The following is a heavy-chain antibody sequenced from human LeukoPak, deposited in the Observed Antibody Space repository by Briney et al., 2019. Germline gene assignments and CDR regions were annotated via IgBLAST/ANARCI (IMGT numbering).Heavy chain of an antibody. D-gene: IGHD6-13*01. CDR2: IYPGDSDT. V-gene: IGHV5-51*01. CDR3: ARRSAAAGNDAFDI. CDR1: GYSFTSYW. Sequence: GESLKISCKGSGYSFTSYWIGWVRQMPGKGLEWMGIIYPGDSDTRYSPSFQGQVTVSADKSISTAYLQWSSLKASGTAMYYCARRSAAAGNDAFDIWGQGTMVTVSS. J-gene: IGHJ3*02.